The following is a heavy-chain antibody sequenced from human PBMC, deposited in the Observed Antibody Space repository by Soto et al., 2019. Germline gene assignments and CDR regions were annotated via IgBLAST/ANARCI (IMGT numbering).Heavy chain of an antibody. V-gene: IGHV1-3*01. J-gene: IGHJ5*02. Sequence: ASVKVSCKASGYTFTSYAMHWVRQAPGQRLEWMGWINAGNGNTKYSQKFQGRVTITRDTSASTAYMELSSLRSEDTAVYYCARAPILYGNWFDPWGQGTLVTVSS. CDR3: ARAPILYGNWFDP. CDR1: GYTFTSYA. D-gene: IGHD2-8*01. CDR2: INAGNGNT.